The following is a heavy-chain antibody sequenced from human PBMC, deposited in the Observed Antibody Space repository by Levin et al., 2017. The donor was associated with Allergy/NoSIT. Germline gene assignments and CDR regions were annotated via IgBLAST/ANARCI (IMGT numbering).Heavy chain of an antibody. CDR1: GYTFSSYD. Sequence: GESLKISCKTSGYTFSSYDINWVRQATGQGLEWMGWMNPNSGNTDYAQKFQGRVTMTRNTSISTAYMELSSLRSEDTAVYYCARRRRSVSAHYYYAMDVWGQGTTVTVSS. CDR2: MNPNSGNT. D-gene: IGHD6-25*01. V-gene: IGHV1-8*01. CDR3: ARRRRSVSAHYYYAMDV. J-gene: IGHJ6*02.